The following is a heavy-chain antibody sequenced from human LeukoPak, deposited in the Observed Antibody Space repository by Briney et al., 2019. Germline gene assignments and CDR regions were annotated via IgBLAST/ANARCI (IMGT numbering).Heavy chain of an antibody. CDR2: INAGNGNT. CDR3: ARDNLPDDYVWGSYRCNLDY. D-gene: IGHD3-16*02. J-gene: IGHJ4*02. Sequence: ASVKVSCKASGYTFTSYAMHWVRQAPGQRLEWMGWINAGNGNTKYSQKFQGRVTITRDTSASTAYMELSSLRSEDTAVYYCARDNLPDDYVWGSYRCNLDYWGQGTLVTVSS. CDR1: GYTFTSYA. V-gene: IGHV1-3*01.